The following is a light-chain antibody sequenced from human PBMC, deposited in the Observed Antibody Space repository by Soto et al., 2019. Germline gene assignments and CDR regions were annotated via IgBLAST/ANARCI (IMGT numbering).Light chain of an antibody. Sequence: QSALTQPRSASGSPGQSITISCTGTSSDVGGYNYVSWYQQHPAKAPKLIIFDVSKRPSGVPNRFSGSKSGNTASLTISGLRAEDEADYYCCAYVGRNIYVFGTGTKLTVL. CDR3: CAYVGRNIYV. J-gene: IGLJ1*01. CDR1: SSDVGGYNY. V-gene: IGLV2-11*01. CDR2: DVS.